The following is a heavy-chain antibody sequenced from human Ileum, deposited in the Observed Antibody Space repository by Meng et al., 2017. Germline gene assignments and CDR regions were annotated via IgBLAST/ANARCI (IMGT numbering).Heavy chain of an antibody. V-gene: IGHV4-39*07. J-gene: IGHJ4*02. Sequence: QLQLQESGPGLVKPSETLSRTCTVSGDSLSSGTYYWGWIRQPPGKGLEWIGSLYYSGNTYYNPSLRSRVTISIDTSKNQFSLKLNSVTAADTAVYYCGKAPHYWGQGTLVTVFS. CDR2: LYYSGNT. CDR1: GDSLSSGTYY. CDR3: GKAPHY.